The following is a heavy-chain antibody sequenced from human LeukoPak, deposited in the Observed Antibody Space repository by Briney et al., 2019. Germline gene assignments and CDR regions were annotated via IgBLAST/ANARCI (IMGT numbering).Heavy chain of an antibody. Sequence: SETLSLTCTVSSGSITTYYWNWIRQSPGKRPEWIGYVFHTGITEHNPSLESRVTMSMDTSKRQFSLSLTSVTTADTARYYCARGPRWRGSGRSYYYGTDVWGNGTTVTVSS. J-gene: IGHJ6*04. CDR2: VFHTGIT. CDR3: ARGPRWRGSGRSYYYGTDV. D-gene: IGHD3-10*01. CDR1: SGSITTYY. V-gene: IGHV4-59*01.